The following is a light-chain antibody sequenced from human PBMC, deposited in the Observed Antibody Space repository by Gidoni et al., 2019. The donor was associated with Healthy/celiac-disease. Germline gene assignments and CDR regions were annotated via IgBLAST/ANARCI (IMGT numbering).Light chain of an antibody. CDR1: QSVSSSY. CDR3: QQYGSSP. V-gene: IGKV3-20*01. CDR2: GAS. J-gene: IGKJ4*01. Sequence: IVLTHSPRTLSLAPGERATLSCRSSQSVSSSYLAWYQQKPGQAPRLHIYGASSRATGIPDRVSGSGSGTDFTLTISRLEPEDFAVYYCQQYGSSPFGGGTKVEIK.